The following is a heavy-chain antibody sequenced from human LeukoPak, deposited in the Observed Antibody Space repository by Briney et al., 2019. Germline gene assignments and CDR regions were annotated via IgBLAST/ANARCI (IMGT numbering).Heavy chain of an antibody. Sequence: GGSLRLSCAASGFTLSSNYMSWVRQAPGKGLEWVSAISGSGGSTYYADSVKGRFTISRDNSKNTLYLQMDSLRAEDTAVYYCAKDYTAVAGNVDYWGQGTLVTVSS. CDR3: AKDYTAVAGNVDY. V-gene: IGHV3-23*01. D-gene: IGHD6-19*01. CDR1: GFTLSSNY. CDR2: ISGSGGST. J-gene: IGHJ4*02.